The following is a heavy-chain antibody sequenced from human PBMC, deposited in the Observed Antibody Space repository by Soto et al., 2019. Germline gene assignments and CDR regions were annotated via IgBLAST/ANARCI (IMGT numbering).Heavy chain of an antibody. V-gene: IGHV3-30-3*01. CDR3: AREDSLAVVAPGY. J-gene: IGHJ4*02. Sequence: PGGSLRLSCAASGFTFSIYTMHWVRQTPGKGLEWVAHISYDGGDKYYADSVKGRFTISRDNSKNTLYLQMNSLRAEDTSVYYCAREDSLAVVAPGYWGQGILVTVSS. CDR2: ISYDGGDK. CDR1: GFTFSIYT. D-gene: IGHD3-22*01.